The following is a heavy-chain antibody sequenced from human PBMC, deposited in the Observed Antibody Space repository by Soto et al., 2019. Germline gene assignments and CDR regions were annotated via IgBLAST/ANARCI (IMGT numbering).Heavy chain of an antibody. V-gene: IGHV1-46*01. CDR1: GYTFTSYY. CDR3: ARDPPYYYDSSGYPPPPSDPFDY. J-gene: IGHJ4*02. Sequence: ASVKVSCKASGYTFTSYYMHWVRQAPGQGLEWMGIINPSGGSTSYAQKFQGRVTMTRDTSTSTVYMELSSLRSEDTAVYYCARDPPYYYDSSGYPPPPSDPFDYWGQGTLVTVSS. CDR2: INPSGGST. D-gene: IGHD3-22*01.